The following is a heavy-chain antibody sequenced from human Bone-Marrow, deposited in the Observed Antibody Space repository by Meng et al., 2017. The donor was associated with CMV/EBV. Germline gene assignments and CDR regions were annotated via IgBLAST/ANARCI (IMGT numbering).Heavy chain of an antibody. J-gene: IGHJ5*02. CDR1: GFTFSSYG. Sequence: QVQLVESGXGVVQPXGSLSLSCAASGFTFSSYGMHWVRQAPGKGLEWVAFIRYDGSNKYYADSVKGRFTISRDNSKNTLYLQMNSLRAEDTAVYYCAKGTDYVNLFDTWGQGTRVTVSS. CDR2: IRYDGSNK. V-gene: IGHV3-30*02. D-gene: IGHD4-17*01. CDR3: AKGTDYVNLFDT.